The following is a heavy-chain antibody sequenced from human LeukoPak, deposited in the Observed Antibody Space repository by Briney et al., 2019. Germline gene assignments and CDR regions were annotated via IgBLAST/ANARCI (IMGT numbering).Heavy chain of an antibody. J-gene: IGHJ1*01. D-gene: IGHD3-10*01. V-gene: IGHV3-9*01. CDR1: GFTFDDYA. Sequence: GGPLRLSCAASGFTFDDYAMHWVRQAPGKGLEWVSGISWNSGSIGYADSVKGRFTISRDNAKNSLYLQMNSLRAEDTALYYCVKMGGSGSYKYFQHWGQGTLVTVSS. CDR2: ISWNSGSI. CDR3: VKMGGSGSYKYFQH.